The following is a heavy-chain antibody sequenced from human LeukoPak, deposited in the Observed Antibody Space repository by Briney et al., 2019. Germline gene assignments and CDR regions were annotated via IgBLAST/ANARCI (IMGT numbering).Heavy chain of an antibody. D-gene: IGHD1-7*01. CDR1: GGTFSSYA. J-gene: IGHJ5*02. V-gene: IGHV1-69*05. CDR3: ARDGWITGTTRVVHWFDP. CDR2: IIPIFGTA. Sequence: ASVKVSCKASGGTFSSYAISWVRQAPGQGLEWMGGIIPIFGTANYAQKFQGRVTITTDESTSTAYMELSSLRSEDTAVYYCARDGWITGTTRVVHWFDPWGQGTLVTVSS.